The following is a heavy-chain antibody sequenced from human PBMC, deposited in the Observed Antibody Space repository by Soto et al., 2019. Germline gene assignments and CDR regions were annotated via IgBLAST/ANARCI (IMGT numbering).Heavy chain of an antibody. V-gene: IGHV3-30*18. CDR1: GFTFSNYG. CDR3: AKGVSGFWSGYSFDF. Sequence: GGSLRLCCAGSGFTFSNYGIHWVRQATGKGLEWVAIISYDGTNKYYADSVKGRFTISRDNSKNTVYLQMNSLRAEDTAVYFCAKGVSGFWSGYSFDFWGQGAPVTVSS. J-gene: IGHJ4*02. D-gene: IGHD3-3*01. CDR2: ISYDGTNK.